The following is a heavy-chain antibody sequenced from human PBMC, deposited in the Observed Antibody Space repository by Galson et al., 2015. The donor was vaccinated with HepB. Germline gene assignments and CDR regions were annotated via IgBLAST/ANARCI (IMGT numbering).Heavy chain of an antibody. D-gene: IGHD4-17*01. CDR3: ARVADADYGDHSHFDY. V-gene: IGHV3-11*06. CDR2: ISSSSLYT. Sequence: SLRLSCAVSGFTFSDYYMSWIRQAPEKGLEWISYISSSSLYTNNADSVKGRFTISRDNAKNSLYLQISSARAEDTALYYCARVADADYGDHSHFDYWGQGTLVTVSS. CDR1: GFTFSDYY. J-gene: IGHJ4*02.